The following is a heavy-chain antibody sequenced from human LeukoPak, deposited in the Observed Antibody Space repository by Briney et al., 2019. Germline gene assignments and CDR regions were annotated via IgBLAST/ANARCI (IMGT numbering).Heavy chain of an antibody. J-gene: IGHJ3*02. Sequence: ASVKVSCKASGYTFTSYGISWVRQPPGQGLEWMGWISAYNGNTNYAQKLQGRVTMTTDTSTSTAYMELRSLRSDDTAVYYCARVVRHIYDSSGYDAFDIWGQGTMVTVSS. D-gene: IGHD3-22*01. V-gene: IGHV1-18*01. CDR1: GYTFTSYG. CDR2: ISAYNGNT. CDR3: ARVVRHIYDSSGYDAFDI.